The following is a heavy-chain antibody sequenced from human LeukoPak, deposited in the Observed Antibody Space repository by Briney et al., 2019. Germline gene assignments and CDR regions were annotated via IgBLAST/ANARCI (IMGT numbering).Heavy chain of an antibody. J-gene: IGHJ4*02. Sequence: ASVKVSCKASGYTFTSYGISWVRQATGQGLEWMGWMSPNSGNTGYAQKFQGRITMTKSTSTSTAYMELSDLESEDTAVYYCARTPPDYGIDYWGQGTLVTVSS. V-gene: IGHV1-8*02. D-gene: IGHD4-17*01. CDR3: ARTPPDYGIDY. CDR2: MSPNSGNT. CDR1: GYTFTSYG.